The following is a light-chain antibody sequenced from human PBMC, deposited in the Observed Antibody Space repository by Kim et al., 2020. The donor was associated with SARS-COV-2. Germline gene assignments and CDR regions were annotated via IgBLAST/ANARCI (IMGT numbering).Light chain of an antibody. J-gene: IGLJ3*02. CDR1: SSNIGAGYD. CDR2: ADT. V-gene: IGLV1-40*01. Sequence: QSVLTQPPSVSGAPGQSVTISCTGSSSNIGAGYDVHWYQQLPGRAPKLLIFADTRRPSGVPDRLSGSKSGTSASLAITGLQAEDEADYYCQSYDSRLSGWVFGGGTQLTVL. CDR3: QSYDSRLSGWV.